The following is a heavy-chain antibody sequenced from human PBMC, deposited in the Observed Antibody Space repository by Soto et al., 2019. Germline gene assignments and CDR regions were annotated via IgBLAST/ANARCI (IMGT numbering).Heavy chain of an antibody. J-gene: IGHJ4*02. V-gene: IGHV3-48*03. D-gene: IGHD2-15*01. CDR3: ARGLGYSRAVSCYLYYFDY. Sequence: GSLRLLRAAPGFNFSNYEVNWVRQAPGKGPEWGSYISSGGGTIYYAESVKGRFTLSRDNAKNSLYLQMNNLRAEDTAVYYCARGLGYSRAVSCYLYYFDYWGQGALVTVSS. CDR1: GFNFSNYE. CDR2: ISSGGGTI.